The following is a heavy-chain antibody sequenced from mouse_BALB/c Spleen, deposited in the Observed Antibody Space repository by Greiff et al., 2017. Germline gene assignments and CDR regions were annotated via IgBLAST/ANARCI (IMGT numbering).Heavy chain of an antibody. CDR3: ARGGDYYGSKAMDY. J-gene: IGHJ4*01. D-gene: IGHD1-1*01. V-gene: IGHV5-6-5*01. Sequence: EVHLVESGGGLVKPGGSLKLSCAASGFTFSSYAMSWVRQTPEKRLEWVASISSGGSTYYPDSVKGRFTISRDNARNILYLQMSSLRSEDTAMYYCARGGDYYGSKAMDYWGQGTSVTVSS. CDR1: GFTFSSYA. CDR2: ISSGGST.